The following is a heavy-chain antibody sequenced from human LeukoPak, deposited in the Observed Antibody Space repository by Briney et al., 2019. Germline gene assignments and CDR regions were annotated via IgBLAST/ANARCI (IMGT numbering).Heavy chain of an antibody. CDR2: IWYDGSNK. J-gene: IGHJ4*02. V-gene: IGHV3-33*01. CDR3: ARAIQFGGYFDY. Sequence: PGGSLRLSCAASGFTFRSYGMHWVRQAPGKGLEWVAVIWYDGSNKYYADSVKGRFTISRDNSKNTLYLQMNSLTAEDTAVYYCARAIQFGGYFDYWGQGTLVTVSS. CDR1: GFTFRSYG. D-gene: IGHD2-15*01.